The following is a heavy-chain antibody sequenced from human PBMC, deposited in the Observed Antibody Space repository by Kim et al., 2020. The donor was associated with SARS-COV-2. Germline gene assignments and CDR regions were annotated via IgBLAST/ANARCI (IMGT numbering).Heavy chain of an antibody. CDR2: INTNTGNP. J-gene: IGHJ5*02. Sequence: ASVKVSCKASGYTFTSYAMNWVRQAPGQGLEWMGWINTNTGNPTYAQGFTGRFVFSLDTSVSTAYLQISSLKAEDTAVYYCARTRASVAVALFDPWGQGTLVTVSS. V-gene: IGHV7-4-1*02. D-gene: IGHD6-6*01. CDR1: GYTFTSYA. CDR3: ARTRASVAVALFDP.